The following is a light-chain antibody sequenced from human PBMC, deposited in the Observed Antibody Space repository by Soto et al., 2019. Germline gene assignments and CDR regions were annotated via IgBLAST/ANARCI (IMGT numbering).Light chain of an antibody. V-gene: IGKV3-20*01. J-gene: IGKJ1*01. CDR3: KEYGSSPT. Sequence: EIVLTQSPGTLSLSPGERATLSGRASQSVSSSYLAWYQQKPGQAPRLLIYGASSRATGIPDRFSGSGSGTYFTLTISRMEPEDFAVYYCKEYGSSPTFGQGTKVEIK. CDR2: GAS. CDR1: QSVSSSY.